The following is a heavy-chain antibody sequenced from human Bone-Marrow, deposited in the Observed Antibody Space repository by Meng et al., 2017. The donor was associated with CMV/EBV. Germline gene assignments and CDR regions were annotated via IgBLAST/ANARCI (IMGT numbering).Heavy chain of an antibody. V-gene: IGHV3-21*01. CDR2: ISSSSSYI. J-gene: IGHJ6*02. CDR1: GFTFSSYG. Sequence: GGSLRLSCAASGFTFSSYGMHWVRQAPGKGLEWVSSISSSSSYIYYADSVKGRFTISRDNAKNSLYLQMNSLRAEDTAVYYCARDPKLPFGQWEFYYYYGMDVWGQGTTVTVSS. D-gene: IGHD3-10*01. CDR3: ARDPKLPFGQWEFYYYYGMDV.